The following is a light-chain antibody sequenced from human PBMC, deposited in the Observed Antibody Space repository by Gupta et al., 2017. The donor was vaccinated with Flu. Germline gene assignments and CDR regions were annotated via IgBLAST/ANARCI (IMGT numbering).Light chain of an antibody. J-gene: IGKJ1*01. Sequence: PATLSVSPGERATLSCRASQSVSSHVAWYQQKPGQGPRLLIYGASTRATGIPTRFSGSESGTEFTLTISSLQSEDSAVYFCQQYYNWPTFGQGTKVEIK. CDR3: QQYYNWPT. CDR1: QSVSSH. CDR2: GAS. V-gene: IGKV3-15*01.